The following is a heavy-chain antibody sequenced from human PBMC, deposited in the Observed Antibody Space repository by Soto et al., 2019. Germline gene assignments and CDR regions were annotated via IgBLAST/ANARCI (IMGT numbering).Heavy chain of an antibody. CDR2: MSYSGST. CDR1: GGSVSTGNYY. D-gene: IGHD6-19*01. CDR3: ARDHQWLDGYKYYGMDV. J-gene: IGHJ6*02. Sequence: QVQLQESGPGLVKPSETLSLTCTVSGGSVSTGNYYWTWIRQPPGKRLEWIGYMSYSGSTNYNPSLKSRVTISIDTSKNQFSLKVTSVTAADTAVYYCARDHQWLDGYKYYGMDVWGQGTTVTVSS. V-gene: IGHV4-61*01.